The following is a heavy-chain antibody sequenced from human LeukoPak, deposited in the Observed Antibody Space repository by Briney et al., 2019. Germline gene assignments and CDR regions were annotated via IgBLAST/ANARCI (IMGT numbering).Heavy chain of an antibody. CDR3: ARERGELPALFDY. V-gene: IGHV1-69*04. D-gene: IGHD4-23*01. CDR1: GGTFSSYA. CDR2: IIPILGIA. Sequence: ASVKVSCKASGGTFSSYAISWVRQAPGQGLEWMGRIIPILGIANYAQKFQGRVTITADKSTSTAYMELSSLRSEDTAVYYCARERGELPALFDYWGQGILVTVSS. J-gene: IGHJ4*02.